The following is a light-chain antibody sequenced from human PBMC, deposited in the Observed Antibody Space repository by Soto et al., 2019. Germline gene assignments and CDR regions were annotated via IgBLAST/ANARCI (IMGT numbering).Light chain of an antibody. J-gene: IGLJ1*01. CDR2: EVS. CDR3: SAYAGSNNFV. V-gene: IGLV2-8*01. CDR1: SSDVGGYNY. Sequence: QSALTQPPSASGSPGQSVTISCTGTSSDVGGYNYVSWYQQHPGKAPKVIIYEVSKRPSGVPDRFSGSKSGSTASLTVSGLQAEDEADYYCSAYAGSNNFVFGTGTKLTVL.